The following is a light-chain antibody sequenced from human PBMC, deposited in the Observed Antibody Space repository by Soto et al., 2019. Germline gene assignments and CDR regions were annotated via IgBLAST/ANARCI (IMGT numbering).Light chain of an antibody. CDR3: QQYNSYPYS. CDR2: KAS. Sequence: DIQMTQSTSTLSASVGDRVTITCRASQSISSWLAWYQQKPGKAPTLLIYKASSLESGVPSRFSGSGSGTEFTLTISSLQPDDFATYSCQQYNSYPYSVGQGTKLEIK. J-gene: IGKJ2*03. V-gene: IGKV1-5*03. CDR1: QSISSW.